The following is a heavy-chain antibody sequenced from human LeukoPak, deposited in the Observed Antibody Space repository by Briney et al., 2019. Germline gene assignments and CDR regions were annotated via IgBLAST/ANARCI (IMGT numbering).Heavy chain of an antibody. D-gene: IGHD3-22*01. CDR3: ASPSGGYYDSSGPFDY. CDR1: GFTFSSYA. V-gene: IGHV3-30*02. J-gene: IGHJ4*02. Sequence: PGGSLRLSCAASGFTFSSYAMSWVRQAPGKGLEWVAFIRYDGSNKYYADSVKGRFTISRDNSKNTLYLQMNSLRAEDTAVYYCASPSGGYYDSSGPFDYWGQGTLVTVSS. CDR2: IRYDGSNK.